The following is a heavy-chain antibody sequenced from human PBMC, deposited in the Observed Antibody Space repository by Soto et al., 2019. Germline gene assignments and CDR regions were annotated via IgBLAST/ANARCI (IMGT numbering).Heavy chain of an antibody. D-gene: IGHD3-9*01. V-gene: IGHV3-23*01. CDR1: GFTFSSYA. J-gene: IGHJ4*02. CDR2: ISGSGGST. CDR3: AKPDILTGYNYPFDY. Sequence: GGSLRLSCAASGFTFSSYAMSWVRQAPGKGLEWVSAISGSGGSTYYADSVKGRFTISRDNSKNTLYLQMNSLRAEDTAVYYCAKPDILTGYNYPFDYWGQGTLVTVSS.